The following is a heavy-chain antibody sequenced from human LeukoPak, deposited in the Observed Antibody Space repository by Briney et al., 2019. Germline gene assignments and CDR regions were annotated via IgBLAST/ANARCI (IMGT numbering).Heavy chain of an antibody. CDR1: GYMFIAYA. CDR3: AVKRGGYCSSTSCYFSHGMDV. CDR2: IIPIFGTA. Sequence: ASVKVSCKTSGYMFIAYAIHWVRQAPGQGLEWMGGIIPIFGTANYAQKFQGRVTITADESTSTAYMELSSLRSEDTAVYYCAVKRGGYCSSTSCYFSHGMDVWGKGTTVTVSS. V-gene: IGHV1-69*13. D-gene: IGHD2-2*01. J-gene: IGHJ6*04.